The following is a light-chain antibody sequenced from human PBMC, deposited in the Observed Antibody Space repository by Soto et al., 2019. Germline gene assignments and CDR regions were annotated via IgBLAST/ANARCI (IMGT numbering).Light chain of an antibody. Sequence: QSALTQPASVSGSPGQSITISCTGTSSDVGDYNYVSWYQQHPGKAPKLMIYEVSNRPSGVSNRFSGSKSGNTASLTISGLQAEDEADYYCSPYTSSNTWVFGGGTKLT. J-gene: IGLJ3*02. V-gene: IGLV2-14*01. CDR2: EVS. CDR1: SSDVGDYNY. CDR3: SPYTSSNTWV.